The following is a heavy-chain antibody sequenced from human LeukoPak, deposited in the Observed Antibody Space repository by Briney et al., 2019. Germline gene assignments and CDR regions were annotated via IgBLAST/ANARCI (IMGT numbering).Heavy chain of an antibody. Sequence: PGRSLRLSCAASGFTFSSYAMTWVRQAPGKGLEWVSGISGSGGSTYYADSVKGRFTISRDNSKNTMYLQMNGLRAEDTAVYYCAKDVKYSGSCRAFDYCGQGALVTVSS. CDR2: ISGSGGST. CDR1: GFTFSSYA. CDR3: AKDVKYSGSCRAFDY. V-gene: IGHV3-23*01. J-gene: IGHJ4*02. D-gene: IGHD1-26*01.